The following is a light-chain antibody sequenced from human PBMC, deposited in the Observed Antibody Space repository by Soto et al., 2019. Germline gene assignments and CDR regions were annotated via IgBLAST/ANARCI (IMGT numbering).Light chain of an antibody. CDR2: DST. J-gene: IGKJ5*01. Sequence: EIVMTQSPAPLSLSPGERAKLYCRRSQSIHTSLAWYQQKPGQPPRLVVYDSTLRANGVPARFSGSGSGTDFTLTIRSLEPEDFAVYYCQQRSNWPPINCGQGTQLEIK. CDR3: QQRSNWPPIN. CDR1: QSIHTS. V-gene: IGKV3-11*01.